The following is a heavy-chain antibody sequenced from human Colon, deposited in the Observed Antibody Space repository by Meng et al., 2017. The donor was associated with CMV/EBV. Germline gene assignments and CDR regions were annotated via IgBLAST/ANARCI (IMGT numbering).Heavy chain of an antibody. CDR3: ARTPGHHDSSGFYYYFDY. Sequence: IGSSDYYWSWISQSPEKGLEWIGYIYYSGSTYFNPSLDSRLAISVDTSKSQFSLQLSSVTAADTAVYYCARTPGHHDSSGFYYYFDYWGPGTLVTVSS. CDR1: IGSSDYY. CDR2: IYYSGST. J-gene: IGHJ4*02. D-gene: IGHD3-22*01. V-gene: IGHV4-30-4*01.